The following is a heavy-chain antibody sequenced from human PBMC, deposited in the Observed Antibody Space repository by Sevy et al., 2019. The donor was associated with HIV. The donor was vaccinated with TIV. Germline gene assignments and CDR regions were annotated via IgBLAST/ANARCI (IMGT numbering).Heavy chain of an antibody. CDR1: GFTFSTYA. D-gene: IGHD5-18*01. CDR2: ITSSSSYI. V-gene: IGHV3-21*01. J-gene: IGHJ4*02. CDR3: ARDTAMAAYFVY. Sequence: GGSLRLSCVASGFTFSTYAMNWVRQAPGKGLEWVSSITSSSSYIYYADSVKGRFTISRDNAKNSLYLQMNSLRAEDTAVYYCARDTAMAAYFVYWGPGTLVTVSS.